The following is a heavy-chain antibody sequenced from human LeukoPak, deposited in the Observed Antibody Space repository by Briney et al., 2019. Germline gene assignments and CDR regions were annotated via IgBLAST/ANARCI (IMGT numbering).Heavy chain of an antibody. CDR3: AKDSRTYYDYVWGSYLDY. V-gene: IGHV3-30*02. Sequence: GGSLRLSCAASGFTFSTYGMHWVRQAPGKGLEWVSFIRYVGINKYYADSVKGRFTISRDNSKNTLYLQMNSLRAEDTAVYYCAKDSRTYYDYVWGSYLDYWGQGTLVTVSS. CDR2: IRYVGINK. CDR1: GFTFSTYG. J-gene: IGHJ4*02. D-gene: IGHD3-16*01.